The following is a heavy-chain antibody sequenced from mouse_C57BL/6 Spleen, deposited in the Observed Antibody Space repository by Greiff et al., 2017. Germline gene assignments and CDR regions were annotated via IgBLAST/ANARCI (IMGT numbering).Heavy chain of an antibody. CDR3: ARRGNYSNYDYYAMDY. V-gene: IGHV1-63*01. CDR2: IYPGGGYT. Sequence: VQLKESGAELVRPGTSVKMSCKASGYTFTNYWIGWAKQRPGHGLEWIGDIYPGGGYTNYNEKFKGKATLTADKSSSTAYMQFSSLTSEDSAIYDCARRGNYSNYDYYAMDYWGQGTSVTVSS. D-gene: IGHD2-5*01. J-gene: IGHJ4*01. CDR1: GYTFTNYW.